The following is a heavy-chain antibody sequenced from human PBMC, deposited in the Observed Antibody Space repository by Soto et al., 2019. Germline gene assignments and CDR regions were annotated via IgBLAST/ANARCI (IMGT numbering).Heavy chain of an antibody. CDR2: INSDGSST. Sequence: EVQLVESGGGLVQPGGSLRLSCAASGFTFSSYWMHWVRQAPGKGLVWVSRINSDGSSTSYADSVKGRFTISRDNAKNTLYRQMNSLRAEDTAVYYCASEGCSGCSCYPRGWYFDLWGRGTLVTVSS. CDR1: GFTFSSYW. D-gene: IGHD2-15*01. V-gene: IGHV3-74*01. CDR3: ASEGCSGCSCYPRGWYFDL. J-gene: IGHJ2*01.